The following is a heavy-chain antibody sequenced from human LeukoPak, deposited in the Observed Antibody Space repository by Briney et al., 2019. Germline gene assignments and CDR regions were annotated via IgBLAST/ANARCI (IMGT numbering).Heavy chain of an antibody. CDR3: ARPMTYYYYGMDV. Sequence: PSETLSLTCAVYGRSFSGYYWSWIRQPPGKGLEWIGEINHSGSTNYNPSLKSRVTISVDTFKNQFSLKLSSVTAADTAVYYCARPMTYYYYGMDVWGQGTTVTVSS. CDR2: INHSGST. D-gene: IGHD2-21*02. CDR1: GRSFSGYY. J-gene: IGHJ6*02. V-gene: IGHV4-34*01.